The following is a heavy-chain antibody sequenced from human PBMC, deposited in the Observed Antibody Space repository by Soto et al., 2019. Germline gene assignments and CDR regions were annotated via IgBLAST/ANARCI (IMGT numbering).Heavy chain of an antibody. Sequence: SETLSLTCAVSGYSIRSGYYWGWLRQPPGKGLVWIGSIYHGGSTYYNQSLVSRVTLSIDMTNNNVSLILNSVTAADAAVYFCSRVGPWVPYYYDSSPYTFENWFDPWGQGTLVAVSS. D-gene: IGHD3-22*01. CDR2: IYHGGST. V-gene: IGHV4-38-2*01. CDR3: SRVGPWVPYYYDSSPYTFENWFDP. J-gene: IGHJ5*02. CDR1: GYSIRSGYY.